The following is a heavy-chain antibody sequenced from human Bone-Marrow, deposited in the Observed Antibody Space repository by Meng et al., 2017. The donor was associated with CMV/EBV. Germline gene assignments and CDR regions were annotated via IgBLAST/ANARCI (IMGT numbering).Heavy chain of an antibody. J-gene: IGHJ4*02. D-gene: IGHD6-13*01. CDR1: GFTFSSYA. CDR3: AREILGYSSSPDY. CDR2: ISYDGSNK. Sequence: GGSLRLSCAASGFTFSSYAMHWVRQAPGKGLEWVAVISYDGSNKYYADSVKGRFTISRDNSKNTLYLQMNSLRAEDTAVYYCAREILGYSSSPDYWGQGTLVTVSS. V-gene: IGHV3-30*04.